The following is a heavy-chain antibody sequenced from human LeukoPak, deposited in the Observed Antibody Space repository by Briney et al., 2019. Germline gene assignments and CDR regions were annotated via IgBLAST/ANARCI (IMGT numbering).Heavy chain of an antibody. J-gene: IGHJ4*02. V-gene: IGHV3-48*01. CDR1: GFTFSIYS. CDR2: ISSSSSTI. CDR3: ARGLDY. Sequence: GGSLTLSCAASGFTFSIYSMNWVRQAPGKGLEWVSYISSSSSTIYYADSVKGRFTISRDNAKNSLYLQMNSLRAEDTAVYYCARGLDYWGQGTLVTVSS.